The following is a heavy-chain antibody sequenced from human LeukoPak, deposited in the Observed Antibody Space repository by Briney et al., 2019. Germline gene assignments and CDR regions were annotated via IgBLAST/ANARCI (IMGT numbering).Heavy chain of an antibody. CDR1: GFTFSSYS. V-gene: IGHV3-48*02. CDR2: ISSNSNLI. J-gene: IGHJ4*02. CDR3: ARDPGYSYALDY. Sequence: SGGSLRLSCAASGFTFSSYSMNWVRQAPGKGLEWVSYISSNSNLIYYADSVKGRFTTSRDDAKNSLFLQMNSLTDEDTAVYYCARDPGYSYALDYWGRGTLVTVSS. D-gene: IGHD5-18*01.